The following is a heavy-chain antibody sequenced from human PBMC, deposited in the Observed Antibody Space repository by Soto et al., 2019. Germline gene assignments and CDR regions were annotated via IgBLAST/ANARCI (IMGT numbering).Heavy chain of an antibody. CDR1: GYTFTSYG. J-gene: IGHJ6*02. CDR2: ISAYNGNT. V-gene: IGHV1-18*01. Sequence: QVQLVQSGAEVKKPGASVKVSCKASGYTFTSYGISWVRQAPGQGLEWMGWISAYNGNTNYAQKLQGRVTMTTDTSTSSAYMELRSRRSDDTAVYYCARDIRITIFGVVTPYGMDVWGQGTTVTVSS. D-gene: IGHD3-3*01. CDR3: ARDIRITIFGVVTPYGMDV.